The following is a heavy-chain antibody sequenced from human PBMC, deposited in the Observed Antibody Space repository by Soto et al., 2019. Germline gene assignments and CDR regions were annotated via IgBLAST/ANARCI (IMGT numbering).Heavy chain of an antibody. D-gene: IGHD2-21*01. J-gene: IGHJ4*02. CDR2: IWYTGKN. Sequence: PSETLSLTCTVSGDSVTSGDYYWSWIRQSPGKGLEWIAYIWYTGKNEHNPSLESRVSISLGTSGNQFTLNLRSVTAADTAVYYCVRKHNIAGSFDSWGPGILVTVSS. CDR3: VRKHNIAGSFDS. CDR1: GDSVTSGDYY. V-gene: IGHV4-61*08.